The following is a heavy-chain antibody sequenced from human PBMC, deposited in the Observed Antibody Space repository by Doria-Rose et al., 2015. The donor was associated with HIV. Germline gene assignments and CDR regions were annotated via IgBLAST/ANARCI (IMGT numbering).Heavy chain of an antibody. J-gene: IGHJ4*02. D-gene: IGHD6-13*01. V-gene: IGHV2-26*01. CDR3: ARIKSSRWYHKYYFDF. CDR1: GVSLSSPGMG. CDR2: MFSDDER. Sequence: SGPVLVKPTETLTLTCTVSGVSLSSPGMGVSWIRQPPGKALEWLANMFSDDERSYKTSLKSRLTISRGTSKSQVVLTMTDRDPVDTATYYCARIKSSRWYHKYYFDFWGQGTLVIVS.